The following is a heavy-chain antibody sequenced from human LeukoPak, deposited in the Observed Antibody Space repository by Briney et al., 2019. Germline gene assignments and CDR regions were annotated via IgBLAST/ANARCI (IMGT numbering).Heavy chain of an antibody. CDR2: IYYTGAT. D-gene: IGHD6-19*01. V-gene: IGHV4-59*08. Sequence: SETLSLTCTVSGGSISSYYWTWIRQPPGKGLEWIGYIYYTGATSYDPSLKSRVTISVDTSKKQFSLKLTSVTAADTAVYYCARYGGSGWVIDNWGQGTLVTVSS. CDR1: GGSISSYY. CDR3: ARYGGSGWVIDN. J-gene: IGHJ4*02.